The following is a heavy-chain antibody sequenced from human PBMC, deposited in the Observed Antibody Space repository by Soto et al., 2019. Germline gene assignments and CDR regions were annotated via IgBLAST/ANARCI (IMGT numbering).Heavy chain of an antibody. Sequence: SVKVSCKASGGTFSSYAISWVRQAPGQGLEWMGGIIPIFGTANYAQKFQGRVTITADKSTSTAYMELSSLRSEDTAVYYCARDRDGDYYYGMDVWGQGTTVTVSS. D-gene: IGHD4-17*01. CDR1: GGTFSSYA. CDR2: IIPIFGTA. CDR3: ARDRDGDYYYGMDV. J-gene: IGHJ6*02. V-gene: IGHV1-69*06.